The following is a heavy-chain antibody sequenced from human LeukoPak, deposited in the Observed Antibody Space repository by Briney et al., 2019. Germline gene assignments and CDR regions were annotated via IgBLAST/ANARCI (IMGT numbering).Heavy chain of an antibody. CDR1: GFTFSSYW. V-gene: IGHV3-74*01. D-gene: IGHD3-16*01. Sequence: PGGSLRLSCAASGFTFSSYWMHWVRQAPGKGLVWVSRINSDGSSTSYADSVKGRFTISRDNAKNTLYLQMNSLRAEDTAVYYCARGRRGSYYYYYYGMDVWGKGTTVTVSS. CDR3: ARGRRGSYYYYYYGMDV. CDR2: INSDGSST. J-gene: IGHJ6*04.